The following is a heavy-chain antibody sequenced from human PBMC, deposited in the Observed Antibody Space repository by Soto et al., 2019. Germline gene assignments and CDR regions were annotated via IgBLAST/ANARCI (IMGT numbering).Heavy chain of an antibody. J-gene: IGHJ4*02. Sequence: SETLSLTCTVSGGSISSYYWIWIRQPPGKGLEWIGNIYYSGSTTYNPSLKSRVTVSVDTSKNLFSLRLSSVTAADTAVYYCARDGSGTNQGDFDYWGQGTLVTVSS. CDR2: IYYSGST. CDR1: GGSISSYY. V-gene: IGHV4-4*08. CDR3: ARDGSGTNQGDFDY. D-gene: IGHD3-10*01.